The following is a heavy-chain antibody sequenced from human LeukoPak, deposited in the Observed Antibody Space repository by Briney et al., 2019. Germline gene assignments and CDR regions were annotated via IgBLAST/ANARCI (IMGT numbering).Heavy chain of an antibody. CDR1: GFTFSSYS. CDR3: ARSRVNCSGGSCYSGYFDY. V-gene: IGHV3-21*01. D-gene: IGHD2-15*01. J-gene: IGHJ4*02. Sequence: PGGSLRLSCAASGFTFSSYSMNWVRQAPGKGLEWVLSISSSSSYIYYADSVKGRFTISRDNAKNSLYLQMNSLRAEDTAVYYCARSRVNCSGGSCYSGYFDYWGQGTLVTVSS. CDR2: ISSSSSYI.